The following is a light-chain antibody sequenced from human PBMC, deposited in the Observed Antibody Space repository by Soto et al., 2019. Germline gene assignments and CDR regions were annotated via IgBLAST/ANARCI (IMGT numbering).Light chain of an antibody. CDR1: SSDVGGYNY. J-gene: IGLJ1*01. CDR3: SSYTSSRYV. Sequence: QSVLTQPASVSGSPGQSITISCTGTSSDVGGYNYVSWYQQHPGKAPKLMIYEVSNRPSGVSNRFSGSKSGNTASLTISGLQAEDGADYYCSSYTSSRYVFGTGTKVTVL. CDR2: EVS. V-gene: IGLV2-14*01.